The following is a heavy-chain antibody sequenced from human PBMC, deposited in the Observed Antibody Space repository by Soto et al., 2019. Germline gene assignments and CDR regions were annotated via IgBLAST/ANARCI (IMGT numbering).Heavy chain of an antibody. V-gene: IGHV4-34*01. J-gene: IGHJ6*02. CDR2: INHSGST. D-gene: IGHD1-1*01. CDR1: GGSFSGYY. CDR3: ARLPRGYKYGMDV. Sequence: QVQLQQCGAGLLKPSETLSLTCAVYGGSFSGYYWSWIRQPPGKGLEWIGEINHSGSTNYNPSLKSRVTISVDTSKNQFSLTLSSVTAADTAVYYCARLPRGYKYGMDVWGQGPTVTVSS.